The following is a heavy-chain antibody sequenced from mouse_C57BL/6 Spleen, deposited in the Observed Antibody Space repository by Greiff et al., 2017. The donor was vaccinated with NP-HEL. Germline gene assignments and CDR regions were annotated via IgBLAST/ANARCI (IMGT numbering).Heavy chain of an antibody. Sequence: EVQVVESGGDLVKPGGSLKLSCAASGFTFSSYGMSWVRQTPDKRLEWVATISSGGSYTYYPDSVKGRFTISRDNAKNTLYLQMGSLKSEDTAKYDGGRRAVGRSYYFDYWGQGTTLTVSS. J-gene: IGHJ2*01. CDR3: GRRAVGRSYYFDY. D-gene: IGHD1-1*01. CDR2: ISSGGSYT. V-gene: IGHV5-6*01. CDR1: GFTFSSYG.